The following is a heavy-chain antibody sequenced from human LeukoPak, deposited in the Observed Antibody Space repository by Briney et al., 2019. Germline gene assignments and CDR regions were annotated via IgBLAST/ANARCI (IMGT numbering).Heavy chain of an antibody. D-gene: IGHD3-22*01. J-gene: IGHJ4*02. Sequence: SETLSLTCTVSGGSISSSSYYWGWIRQPPGKGLEWIGGIYYSGSTYYNPSLKSRVTISVDTSKNQFSLKLSSVTAADTAVYYCARGLHYYDSSGYYSPQPGRVDYWGQGTLVTVSS. V-gene: IGHV4-39*01. CDR1: GGSISSSSYY. CDR3: ARGLHYYDSSGYYSPQPGRVDY. CDR2: IYYSGST.